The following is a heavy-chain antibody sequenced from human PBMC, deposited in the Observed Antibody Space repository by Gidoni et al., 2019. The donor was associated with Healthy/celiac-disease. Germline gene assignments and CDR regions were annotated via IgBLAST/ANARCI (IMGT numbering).Heavy chain of an antibody. CDR3: AGSSGWPYFDY. CDR1: GGSISSYY. CDR2: IYYSGST. J-gene: IGHJ4*02. V-gene: IGHV4-59*01. D-gene: IGHD6-19*01. Sequence: GGSISSYYWSWIRQPPGKGLEWIGYIYYSGSTNYNPSLKSRVTISVDTSKNQFSLKLSSVTAADTAGYYCAGSSGWPYFDYWGQGTLVTVSS.